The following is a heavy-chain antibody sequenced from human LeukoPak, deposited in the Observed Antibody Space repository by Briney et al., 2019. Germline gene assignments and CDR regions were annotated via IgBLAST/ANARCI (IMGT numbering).Heavy chain of an antibody. CDR3: ARDGIAVADTDYYYYYMDV. Sequence: ASVKVSCKASGYTFTGYYMHWVRQAPGQGLEWMGWINPNSGGTNYAQKFQGRVTMTRDTSISTAYMELSRLRSDDTAVYYCARDGIAVADTDYYYYYMDVWGKGTTVTVSS. J-gene: IGHJ6*03. V-gene: IGHV1-2*02. CDR1: GYTFTGYY. D-gene: IGHD6-19*01. CDR2: INPNSGGT.